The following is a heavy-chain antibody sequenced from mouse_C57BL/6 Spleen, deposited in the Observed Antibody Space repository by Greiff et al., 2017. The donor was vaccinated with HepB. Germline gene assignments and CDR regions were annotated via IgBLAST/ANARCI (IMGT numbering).Heavy chain of an antibody. J-gene: IGHJ3*01. Sequence: EVQLQQSGPELVKPGASVKISCKASGYTFTDYYMNWVKQSHGKSLEWIGDINPNNGGTSYNQKFKGKATLNVDKSSSTAYMELRSLTSEDSAVYYCARGIYYGNYGFAYWGQGTLVTVSA. CDR3: ARGIYYGNYGFAY. CDR1: GYTFTDYY. D-gene: IGHD2-1*01. CDR2: INPNNGGT. V-gene: IGHV1-26*01.